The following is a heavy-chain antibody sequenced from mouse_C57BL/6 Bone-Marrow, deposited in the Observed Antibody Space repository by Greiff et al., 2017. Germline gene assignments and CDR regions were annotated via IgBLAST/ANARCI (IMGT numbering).Heavy chain of an antibody. J-gene: IGHJ1*03. CDR2: ISNLAYSI. V-gene: IGHV5-15*01. CDR3: ASLYYYGSNHWYFDV. CDR1: GFTFSDYG. Sequence: DVKLVESGGGLVQPGGSLKLSCAASGFTFSDYGMAWVRQAPRKGPEWVAFISNLAYSIYYADTVTGRFTISRENAKNTLYLEMSSLRSEDTAMFYCASLYYYGSNHWYFDVWGTGTTVTVSS. D-gene: IGHD1-1*01.